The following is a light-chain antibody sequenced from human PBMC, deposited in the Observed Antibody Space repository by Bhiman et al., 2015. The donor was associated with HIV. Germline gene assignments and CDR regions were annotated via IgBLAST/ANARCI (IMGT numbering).Light chain of an antibody. CDR2: ENN. Sequence: QSALTQPASVSGSPGQSITISCTGSGSDVGGYNHVSWYQHLPGTAPKLLIFENNKRPSGIPDRISGSKSGTSATLGITGLQTGDEADYYCGTWDSSLSAGVFGGGTRLTVL. CDR1: GSDVGGYNH. CDR3: GTWDSSLSAGV. J-gene: IGLJ3*02. V-gene: IGLV1-51*02.